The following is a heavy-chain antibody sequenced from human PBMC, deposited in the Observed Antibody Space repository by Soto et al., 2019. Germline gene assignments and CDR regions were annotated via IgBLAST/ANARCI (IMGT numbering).Heavy chain of an antibody. CDR2: IGPYNLNA. D-gene: IGHD6-13*01. J-gene: IGHJ5*02. V-gene: IGHV1-18*04. Sequence: VLLEQSGPEVKKPGASVNVSCKASGYSFNNYGLAWVRQAPGQGLEWLGWIGPYNLNANYAQKFQGRVTVTTDSSTRTAYMELRSLRSDDTAVYYCARDIYERPEEAGIRHWFDPWGQGTLVTVSS. CDR3: ARDIYERPEEAGIRHWFDP. CDR1: GYSFNNYG.